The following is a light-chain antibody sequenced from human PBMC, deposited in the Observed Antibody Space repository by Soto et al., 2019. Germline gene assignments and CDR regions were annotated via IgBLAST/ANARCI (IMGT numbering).Light chain of an antibody. CDR3: QQYNNWPWT. CDR2: GAS. J-gene: IGKJ1*01. V-gene: IGKV3-20*01. CDR1: QSVSNRY. Sequence: EIVLTQSPGTLSLSPGERATLSCWASQSVSNRYLAWYQQKPGQAPRLLIYGASSRATGIPDRFSGSGSGTDFTLTISRLEPEDFAVYYCQQYNNWPWTFGQGTKVDIK.